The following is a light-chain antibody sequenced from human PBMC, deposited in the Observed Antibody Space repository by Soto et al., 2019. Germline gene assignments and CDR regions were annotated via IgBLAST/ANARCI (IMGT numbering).Light chain of an antibody. Sequence: QSALTQPASVSGSPGQSITISCTGSSTDVGAYNYVSWYQQYPGQAPNLLIYEVSRRPSGFSHRFSGSKSVNTASLTISGLQAEDRASYYFNPYTTMNTYFFGTGTKVTVL. CDR3: NPYTTMNTYF. V-gene: IGLV2-14*01. CDR1: STDVGAYNY. J-gene: IGLJ1*01. CDR2: EVS.